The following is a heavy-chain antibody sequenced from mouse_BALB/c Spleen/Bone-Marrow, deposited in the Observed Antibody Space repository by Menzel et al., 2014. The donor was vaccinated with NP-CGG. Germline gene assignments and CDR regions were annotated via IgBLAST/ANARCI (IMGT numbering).Heavy chain of an antibody. J-gene: IGHJ4*01. Sequence: EVQLQQSGAEIVRPGALVKLSCKASGFNIKDYYMQWVKQRPEQGLEWIGWIDPENGNTIYDPKFQGKASITADTSSNTAYLQLSSLTSEDTAVYYCARGDGYVMDYWGQGTSVTVSS. V-gene: IGHV14-1*02. CDR3: ARGDGYVMDY. CDR1: GFNIKDYY. CDR2: IDPENGNT.